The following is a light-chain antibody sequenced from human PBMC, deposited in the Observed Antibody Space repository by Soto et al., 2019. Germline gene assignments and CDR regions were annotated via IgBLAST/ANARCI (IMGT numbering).Light chain of an antibody. J-gene: IGLJ1*01. CDR3: SSYTSSSTLYV. V-gene: IGLV2-14*01. CDR1: SSDVGDNNY. Sequence: QSALTQPASVSGSPGQSITISCTGTSSDVGDNNYVSWYQQHPGKAPKLMIYDVTHRPSGISNRFSGSKSGNTASLTISGLQAEDEADDYCSSYTSSSTLYVFGTGTKRTVL. CDR2: DVT.